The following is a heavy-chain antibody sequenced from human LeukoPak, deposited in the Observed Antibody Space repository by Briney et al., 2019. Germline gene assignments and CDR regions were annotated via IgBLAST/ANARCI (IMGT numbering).Heavy chain of an antibody. V-gene: IGHV3-23*01. D-gene: IGHD6-19*01. CDR2: ISGSGGST. CDR3: AKDRSRYSSFDY. J-gene: IGHJ4*02. CDR1: GFTFSSYA. Sequence: GGSLKLSCAASGFTFSSYAMSWVRQAPGKGLEWVSAISGSGGSTYYADSVKGRFTISRDNSKNTLYLQMNSLRAEDTAVYYCAKDRSRYSSFDYWGQGTLVTVSS.